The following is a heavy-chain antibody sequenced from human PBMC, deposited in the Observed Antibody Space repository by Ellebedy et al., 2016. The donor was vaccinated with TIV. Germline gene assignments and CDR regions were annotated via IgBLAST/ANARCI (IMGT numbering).Heavy chain of an antibody. CDR1: GFTVSSNY. D-gene: IGHD5-18*01. CDR2: IHSGGNT. V-gene: IGHV3-66*04. CDR3: ARLLRGVNTFGYIDY. J-gene: IGHJ4*02. Sequence: GESLKISXAASGFTVSSNYMGWVRQAPGKGLERVSVIHSGGNTYYADSVKGRFTISRDNSKNTLYLQMDILRAEDTATYYCARLLRGVNTFGYIDYWGQGTLVTVSS.